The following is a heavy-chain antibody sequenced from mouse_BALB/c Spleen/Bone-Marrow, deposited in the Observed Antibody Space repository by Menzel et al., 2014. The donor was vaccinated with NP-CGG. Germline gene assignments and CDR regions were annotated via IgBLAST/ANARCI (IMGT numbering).Heavy chain of an antibody. CDR3: ARYKGFHWGMDY. D-gene: IGHD1-2*01. J-gene: IGHJ4*01. CDR2: ISYSGST. CDR1: GDSITSGY. V-gene: IGHV3-8*02. Sequence: VQLQQSGPSLVKPSQTLSLPCSVTGDSITSGYWKWIRKFPGNKLEYMGYISYSGSTYYNPSLKSRISITRDTSKNQYYLQLISVTTEDTATFYCARYKGFHWGMDYWGQGTSVTVSS.